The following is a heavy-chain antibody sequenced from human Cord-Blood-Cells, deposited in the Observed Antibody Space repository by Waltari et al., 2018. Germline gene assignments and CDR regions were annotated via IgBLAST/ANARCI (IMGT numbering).Heavy chain of an antibody. Sequence: QVQLQQWGAGLLKPSETLSLTCAVYGGSFSGYYWSWIRQPPGKGLEWIGEINHSGSPNYNPSLKSRVTISVDTSKNQFSLKLSSVTAADTAVYYCATSKGYGSVQHDAFDIWGQGTMVTVSS. CDR3: ATSKGYGSVQHDAFDI. V-gene: IGHV4-34*01. J-gene: IGHJ3*02. CDR2: INHSGSP. D-gene: IGHD3-10*01. CDR1: GGSFSGYY.